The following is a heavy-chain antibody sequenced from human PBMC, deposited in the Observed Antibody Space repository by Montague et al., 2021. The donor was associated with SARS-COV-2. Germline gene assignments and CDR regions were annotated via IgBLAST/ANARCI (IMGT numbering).Heavy chain of an antibody. CDR1: GGSVIRISCR. D-gene: IGHD4-17*01. CDR3: ARLYGSSFDY. V-gene: IGHV4-39*01. Sequence: SETLSLTCTVAGGSVIRISCRWGWIRKPPGKALEYIGSCYYAGDTQYNPSLKSRVTVSVDMSNDQFSLKMNSVTAADTAVYFCARLYGSSFDYWGQGTLVTVAS. J-gene: IGHJ4*02. CDR2: CYYAGDT.